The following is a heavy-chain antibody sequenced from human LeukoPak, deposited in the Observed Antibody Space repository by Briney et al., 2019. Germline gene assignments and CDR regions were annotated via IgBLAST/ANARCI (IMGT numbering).Heavy chain of an antibody. CDR1: GGSISSSNW. Sequence: SETLSLTCAVSGGSISSSNWWSWVRQPPGKGQEWIGEIYHSGSTNYNPSLKRRVTISVDKSKNQFSLKLSSVTAADTAVYYCARGYGWSSVLNWFDPWGQGTLVTVSS. J-gene: IGHJ5*02. CDR3: ARGYGWSSVLNWFDP. D-gene: IGHD6-19*01. CDR2: IYHSGST. V-gene: IGHV4-4*02.